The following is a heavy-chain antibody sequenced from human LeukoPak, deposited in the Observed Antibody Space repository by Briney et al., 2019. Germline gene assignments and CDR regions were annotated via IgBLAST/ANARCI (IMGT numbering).Heavy chain of an antibody. D-gene: IGHD6-13*01. J-gene: IGHJ3*02. Sequence: ASVKVSCKASGYTFTSYYMHWVRQAPGQGLEWMGIINPSGGSTSYAQKFQGRVTMTRDTSTSTVYMELSSPRSEDTAVYYCARAESSNDAFDIWGQGTMVTVSS. CDR3: ARAESSNDAFDI. CDR1: GYTFTSYY. V-gene: IGHV1-46*01. CDR2: INPSGGST.